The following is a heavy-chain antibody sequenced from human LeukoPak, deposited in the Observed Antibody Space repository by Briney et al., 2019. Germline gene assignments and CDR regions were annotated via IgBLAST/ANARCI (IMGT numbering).Heavy chain of an antibody. CDR1: GFTFSYSW. J-gene: IGHJ6*02. Sequence: GGSLRLSCAASGFTFSYSWMSWVRQAPGKGLEWVANIKQDGSEKYYADSVKGRFTISRDNAKNSLYLEMSSLRDEDTAVYYCARESGLDVWGQGTTVTVSS. CDR2: IKQDGSEK. CDR3: ARESGLDV. V-gene: IGHV3-7*01. D-gene: IGHD7-27*01.